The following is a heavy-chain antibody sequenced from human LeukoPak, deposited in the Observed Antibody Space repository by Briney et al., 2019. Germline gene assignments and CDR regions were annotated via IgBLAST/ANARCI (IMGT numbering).Heavy chain of an antibody. J-gene: IGHJ1*01. CDR2: ISGSGGST. CDR3: AKGFSWFFQH. CDR1: GFTFSSYW. D-gene: IGHD3-9*01. V-gene: IGHV3-23*01. Sequence: GGSLRLSCAASGFTFSSYWMHWVRQAPGKGLEWVSAISGSGGSTYYADSVKGRFTISRDNSKNTLYLQMNSLRAEDTAVYYCAKGFSWFFQHWGQGTLVTVSS.